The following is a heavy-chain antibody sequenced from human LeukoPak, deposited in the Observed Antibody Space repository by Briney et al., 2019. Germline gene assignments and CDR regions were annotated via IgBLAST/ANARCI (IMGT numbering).Heavy chain of an antibody. V-gene: IGHV4-38-2*02. CDR2: INHSGST. Sequence: PSETLSLTCTVSGYSISSGYYWSWIRPPPGKGLEWIGEINHSGSTNYNPSLKSRVTISVDTPKNQFSLKLSSVTAADTAVYYCARTDYYYMDVWGKGTTVTVSS. CDR3: ARTDYYYMDV. CDR1: GYSISSGYY. J-gene: IGHJ6*03.